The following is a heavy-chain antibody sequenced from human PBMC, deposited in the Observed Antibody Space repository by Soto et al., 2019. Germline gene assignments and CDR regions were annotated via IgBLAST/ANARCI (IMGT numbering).Heavy chain of an antibody. CDR1: GGSISSYY. D-gene: IGHD1-1*01. CDR2: IYYSGST. CDR3: ARHDRLERRGWFDP. Sequence: QVQLQESGPGLVKPSETLSLTCTVSGGSISSYYWSWIRQPPGKGLEWIGYIYYSGSTNYNPSLKSRVTISVDTSKNQFSLKLSSVTAADTAVYYCARHDRLERRGWFDPWGQGTLVTVSS. J-gene: IGHJ5*02. V-gene: IGHV4-59*08.